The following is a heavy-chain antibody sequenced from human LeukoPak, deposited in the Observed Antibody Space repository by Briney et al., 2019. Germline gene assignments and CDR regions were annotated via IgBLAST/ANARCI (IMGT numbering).Heavy chain of an antibody. J-gene: IGHJ4*02. V-gene: IGHV4-34*01. CDR2: INHSGST. CDR1: GGSLSGYY. D-gene: IGHD6-19*01. Sequence: KASETLSLTCAVYGGSLSGYYWSWIRQPPGKGLEWIGEINHSGSTNYNPSLKSRVTISVDTSKNQLSLKLSSVTAADTAVYYCALVQRGSGCHRYWGQGALVTVSS. CDR3: ALVQRGSGCHRY.